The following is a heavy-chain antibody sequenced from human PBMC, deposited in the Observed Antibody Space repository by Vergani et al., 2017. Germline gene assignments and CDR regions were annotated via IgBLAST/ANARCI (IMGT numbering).Heavy chain of an antibody. Sequence: QVQLQESGPGLVKPSQTLSLTCTVSGGSISSGGYYWSWIRQHAGKGLEWIGYIYYSGNTYYNPSLKSRVTISVDKSKNQFSLKLSSVTAADTAVYYCGREIAGAGTAQFDYWGQGTLVTVSS. CDR3: GREIAGAGTAQFDY. V-gene: IGHV4-31*03. J-gene: IGHJ4*02. CDR2: IYYSGNT. CDR1: GGSISSGGYY. D-gene: IGHD6-19*01.